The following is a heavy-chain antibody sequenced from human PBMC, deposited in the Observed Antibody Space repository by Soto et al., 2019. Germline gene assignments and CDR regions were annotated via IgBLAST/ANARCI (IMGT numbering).Heavy chain of an antibody. Sequence: SETLSLTCTVSGVSITSYYWSWIRQPPGKGLEWIGYIYYSGNTNYNPSLKSRVTISVDASKNQFSLKLSSVTAADTAVYYCVKDKPGGYNSNDDFDIWGQGTMVTVSS. CDR1: GVSITSYY. CDR2: IYYSGNT. D-gene: IGHD5-12*01. CDR3: VKDKPGGYNSNDDFDI. V-gene: IGHV4-59*01. J-gene: IGHJ3*02.